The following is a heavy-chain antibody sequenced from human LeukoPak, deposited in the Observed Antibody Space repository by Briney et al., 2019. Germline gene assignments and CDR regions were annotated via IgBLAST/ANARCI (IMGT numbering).Heavy chain of an antibody. Sequence: SETLSLTCTVSGGSISSGGYYWSWIRQHPGKGLEWIGYIYYSGSTYYNPSLKSRVTISVDTSKNQFSLKLSSVTAADTAVYYCARDTVPGDSFDIWGQGTMVTVSS. CDR3: ARDTVPGDSFDI. CDR2: IYYSGST. J-gene: IGHJ3*02. V-gene: IGHV4-31*03. CDR1: GGSISSGGYY.